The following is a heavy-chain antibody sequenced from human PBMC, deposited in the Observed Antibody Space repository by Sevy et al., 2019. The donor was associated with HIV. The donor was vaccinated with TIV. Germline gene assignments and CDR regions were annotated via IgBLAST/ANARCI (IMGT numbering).Heavy chain of an antibody. V-gene: IGHV3-11*01. J-gene: IGHJ6*02. D-gene: IGHD4-17*01. Sequence: WGSLRLSCAASGFSFSDSYMSWVRQAPGKGLEWIAYISGSGNIIYYADSVRGRFSISRDNAKKSLYLQMNSLTVEDTALYYCARDHLKDGDLGDYHYYAMDVWGRGTTVTVSS. CDR2: ISGSGNII. CDR3: ARDHLKDGDLGDYHYYAMDV. CDR1: GFSFSDSY.